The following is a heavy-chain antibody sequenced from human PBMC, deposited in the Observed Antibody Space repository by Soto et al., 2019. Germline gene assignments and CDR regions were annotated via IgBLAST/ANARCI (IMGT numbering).Heavy chain of an antibody. CDR2: IYYSGST. CDR1: GGSISSYY. D-gene: IGHD3-3*01. V-gene: IGHV4-59*01. J-gene: IGHJ5*02. CDR3: ASTYYDFWSGYLNWFDP. Sequence: SETLSLTCTVSGGSISSYYWSWIRQPPGKGLEWIGYIYYSGSTNYNPSLKSRVTISVDTSKNQFSLKLSSVTAADTAVYYCASTYYDFWSGYLNWFDPWGQGTLVTVPQ.